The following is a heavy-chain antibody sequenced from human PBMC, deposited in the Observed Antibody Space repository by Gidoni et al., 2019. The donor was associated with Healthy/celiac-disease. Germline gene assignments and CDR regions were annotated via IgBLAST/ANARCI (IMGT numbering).Heavy chain of an antibody. CDR1: GGTFSSYA. CDR2: SIPIFGTA. CDR3: ARDSGTVTTGQKYFQH. J-gene: IGHJ1*01. D-gene: IGHD4-17*01. Sequence: QVQLVQSGAEVKKPGSSVKVSCKASGGTFSSYAISWVRQAPGQGLEWMGGSIPIFGTANYAQKFQGRVTITADESTSTAYMELSSLRSEDTAVYYCARDSGTVTTGQKYFQHWGQGTLVTVSS. V-gene: IGHV1-69*01.